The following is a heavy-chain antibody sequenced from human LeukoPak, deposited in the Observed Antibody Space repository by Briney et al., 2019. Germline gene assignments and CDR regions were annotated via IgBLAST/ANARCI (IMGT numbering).Heavy chain of an antibody. CDR3: ATASRSTGWFGRPFEY. CDR1: GYTFTDDY. V-gene: IGHV1-69-2*01. D-gene: IGHD6-19*01. CDR2: VDPEDGET. Sequence: ASVKISCKVSGYTFTDDYIHWVQQAPGKGLEWMGLVDPEDGETMYAEELQGRVTITADTSTDTAYMELSGLRPEDTAVYYCATASRSTGWFGRPFEYWGQGTLVTVSS. J-gene: IGHJ4*02.